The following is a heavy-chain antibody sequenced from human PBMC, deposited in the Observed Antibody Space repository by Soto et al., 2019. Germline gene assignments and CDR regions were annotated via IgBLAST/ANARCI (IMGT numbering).Heavy chain of an antibody. Sequence: SETVSLTCTVSGGSISSSSYYWGWIRQPPGKGLEWIGSIYYSGSTYYNPSLKSRVTISVDTSKNQFSLKLSSVTAADTAVYYCAKGGSGSYSHAFDIWRQGTMVTVSS. D-gene: IGHD3-10*01. CDR3: AKGGSGSYSHAFDI. CDR2: IYYSGST. V-gene: IGHV4-39*01. J-gene: IGHJ3*02. CDR1: GGSISSSSYY.